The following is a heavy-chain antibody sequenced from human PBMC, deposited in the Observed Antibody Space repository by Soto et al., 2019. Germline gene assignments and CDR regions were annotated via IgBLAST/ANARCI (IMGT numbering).Heavy chain of an antibody. Sequence: GASVKVSCKASGYTFTSYAMHWVRQAPGQRLEWMGWINAGNGNTKYSQKFQGRVTITRDTSASTAYMELSSLRSDDTAVYYCARDGGSGWYYYYGMDVWGQGTTVTVSS. CDR1: GYTFTSYA. D-gene: IGHD6-19*01. CDR3: ARDGGSGWYYYYGMDV. J-gene: IGHJ6*02. CDR2: INAGNGNT. V-gene: IGHV1-3*01.